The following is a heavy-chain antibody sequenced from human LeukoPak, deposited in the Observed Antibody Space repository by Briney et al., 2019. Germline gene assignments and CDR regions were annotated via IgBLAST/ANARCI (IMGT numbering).Heavy chain of an antibody. D-gene: IGHD6-19*01. CDR3: AKDSSGYSSGWDTLPDY. Sequence: GGSLRLSCAASGFTFTNYAMHWVRQAPGKGLEWVAVISVDGSNKFYAGSVRGRCTISRGNSKNTLYLQMNSLRAEDTAVYYCAKDSSGYSSGWDTLPDYWGQGTLVTVSS. V-gene: IGHV3-30-3*01. CDR2: ISVDGSNK. J-gene: IGHJ4*02. CDR1: GFTFTNYA.